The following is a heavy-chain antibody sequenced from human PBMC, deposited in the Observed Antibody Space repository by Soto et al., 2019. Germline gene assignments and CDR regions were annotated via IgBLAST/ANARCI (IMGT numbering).Heavy chain of an antibody. D-gene: IGHD3-16*02. Sequence: ATLVITHAEYGESYLGGKCTWMSEARGLVVEGIGEINHSGSTNYNPSLKSRVTISVDTSKNRFSLKLSSVTAADTAVYYCARGRIYDYVWGSSRYHFDYWGQG. CDR3: ARGRIYDYVWGSSRYHFDY. CDR1: GESYLGGK. J-gene: IGHJ4*02. V-gene: IGHV4-34*01. CDR2: INHSGST.